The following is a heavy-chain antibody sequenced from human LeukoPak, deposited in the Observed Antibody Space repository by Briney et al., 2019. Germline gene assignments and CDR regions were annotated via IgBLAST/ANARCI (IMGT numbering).Heavy chain of an antibody. CDR2: IKEDGSEK. CDR1: GFTFSSYW. D-gene: IGHD1-26*01. J-gene: IGHJ4*02. V-gene: IGHV3-7*01. Sequence: PGGSLRLSCAASGFTFSSYWMSWVRQAPGKGLEWVANIKEDGSEKYYVDSVKGRFTISRDNAMNSLYLQMSSLRAEDTAVYYCARDKLVGASRFDFWGQGILVTVSS. CDR3: ARDKLVGASRFDF.